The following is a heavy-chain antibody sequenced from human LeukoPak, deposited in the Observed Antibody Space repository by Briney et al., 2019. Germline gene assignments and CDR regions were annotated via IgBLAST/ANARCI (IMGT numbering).Heavy chain of an antibody. CDR3: TTDFLQGYSGS. Sequence: GGSLRLSCAASGFTFSNVWMTWVRQARGKGLEGVARLKSRDVGMTTDYAAPVKSRFTISRDDSKNTVYLQMIRLQTEDTAVYYCTTDFLQGYSGSWGQGTLVTVSS. CDR2: LKSRDVGMTT. D-gene: IGHD5-12*01. CDR1: GFTFSNVW. J-gene: IGHJ5*02. V-gene: IGHV3-15*01.